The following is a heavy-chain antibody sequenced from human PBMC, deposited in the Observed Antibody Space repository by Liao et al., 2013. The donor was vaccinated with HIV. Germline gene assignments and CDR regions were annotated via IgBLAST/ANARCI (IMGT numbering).Heavy chain of an antibody. CDR2: IYTSGST. CDR1: GGSISNYY. D-gene: IGHD3-10*01. CDR3: ARDSYYYGSGSYYTINFDY. V-gene: IGHV4-4*07. Sequence: QVQLQESGPGLVKPSETLSLTCTVSGGSISNYYWSWIRQPAGKGLEWIGRIYTSGSTNYNPSLKSRVTISVDTSKNQFSLKLSSVTAADTAVYYCARDSYYYGSGSYYTINFDYWGQGTLVTVSS. J-gene: IGHJ4*02.